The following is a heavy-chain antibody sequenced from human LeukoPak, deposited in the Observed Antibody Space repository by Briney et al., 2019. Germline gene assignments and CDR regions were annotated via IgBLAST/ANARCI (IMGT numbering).Heavy chain of an antibody. CDR2: MNSAGTTI. CDR3: IREVQVRASASLGL. Sequence: GGSLRLSCAASGFTISFWMHWVRQVPGEGLAWVARMNSAGTTINYADSVKGRFTISRDNVRNTLHLQMNNLSLEDTAVYFCIREVQVRASASLGLWGRGTLVTVS. D-gene: IGHD1-1*01. V-gene: IGHV3-74*01. J-gene: IGHJ4*01. CDR1: GFTISFW.